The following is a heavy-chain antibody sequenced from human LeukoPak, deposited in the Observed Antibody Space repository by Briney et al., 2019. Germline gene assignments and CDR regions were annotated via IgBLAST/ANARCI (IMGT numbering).Heavy chain of an antibody. D-gene: IGHD3-3*01. Sequence: ASVKVSCKASGYTFTSYDINWVRQATGQGLEWMGWMNPNSGNTGYAQKFQGRVTMTRDTSISTAYMELSRLRSDDTAVYYCARELYDFWSGYSYWGQGTLVTVSS. CDR2: MNPNSGNT. V-gene: IGHV1-8*01. CDR3: ARELYDFWSGYSY. CDR1: GYTFTSYD. J-gene: IGHJ4*02.